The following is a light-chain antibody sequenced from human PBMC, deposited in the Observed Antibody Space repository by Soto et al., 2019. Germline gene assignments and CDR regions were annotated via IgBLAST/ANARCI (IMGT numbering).Light chain of an antibody. J-gene: IGKJ5*01. Sequence: IQLTQSPSSLSASVGDSVTITCRASQGISSFLVWYQQKPGKAPKLLIYAASTLQSGVPSRFSGSGSGTDFALTISSLQPEDFATYFCQQLNSYPITFGQGTRLEI. V-gene: IGKV1-9*01. CDR3: QQLNSYPIT. CDR2: AAS. CDR1: QGISSF.